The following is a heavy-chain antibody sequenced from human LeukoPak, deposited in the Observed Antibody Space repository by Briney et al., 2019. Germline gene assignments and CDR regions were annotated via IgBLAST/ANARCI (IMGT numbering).Heavy chain of an antibody. CDR3: ARESVYCGGDCYSDY. D-gene: IGHD2-21*02. Sequence: GASVKVSCKASGYTFTSYYMHWVRQAPGQGLEWMGIINPSGGSTSYAQKFQGRVTMTRDTSTSTVYMELGSLRSEDTAVYYCARESVYCGGDCYSDYWGQGTLVTVSS. CDR1: GYTFTSYY. J-gene: IGHJ4*02. V-gene: IGHV1-46*01. CDR2: INPSGGST.